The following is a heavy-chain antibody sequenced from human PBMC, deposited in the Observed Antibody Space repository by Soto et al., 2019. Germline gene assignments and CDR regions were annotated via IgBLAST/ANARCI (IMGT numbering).Heavy chain of an antibody. Sequence: GGSLRLSCAASGFTFSGSAMHWVRQASGKGLEWVGRIRSKANSYATAYAASVKGRFTISRDDSKNTAYLQMNSLKTEDTAVYYCTRSAATIWYYMDVWGKGTTVTVSS. D-gene: IGHD5-12*01. CDR2: IRSKANSYAT. V-gene: IGHV3-73*01. CDR1: GFTFSGSA. CDR3: TRSAATIWYYMDV. J-gene: IGHJ6*03.